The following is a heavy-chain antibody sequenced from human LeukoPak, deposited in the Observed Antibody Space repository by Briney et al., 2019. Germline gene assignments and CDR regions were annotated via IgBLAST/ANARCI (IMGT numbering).Heavy chain of an antibody. CDR3: ARETGDLGY. CDR2: FDPEDGET. CDR1: GYTLTELS. J-gene: IGHJ4*02. D-gene: IGHD7-27*01. Sequence: ASVKVSCKVSGYTLTELSMHWVRQAPRKGLEWMGGFDPEDGETIYAQKFQGRVTMTRDTSISTAYMELSRLRSDDTAVYYCARETGDLGYWGQGTLVTVSS. V-gene: IGHV1-24*01.